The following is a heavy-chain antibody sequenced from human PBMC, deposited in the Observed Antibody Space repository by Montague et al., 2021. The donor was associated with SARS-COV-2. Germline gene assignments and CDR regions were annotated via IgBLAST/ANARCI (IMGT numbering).Heavy chain of an antibody. CDR2: LSATGGTV. J-gene: IGHJ3*01. V-gene: IGHV3-48*04. CDR1: GFTFSTYG. Sequence: SLRLSCAASGFTFSTYGMNWVRQAPGKGLQWLSYLSATGGTVGYTDSVRGRFIVSRDNAESSLYLQMNDLRLDDTAVYYCAREFASDAFGLWGQETTVMVSS. CDR3: AREFASDAFGL.